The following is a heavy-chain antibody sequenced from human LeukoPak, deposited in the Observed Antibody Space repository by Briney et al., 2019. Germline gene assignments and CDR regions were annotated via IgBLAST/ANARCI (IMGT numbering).Heavy chain of an antibody. Sequence: GGSLRLSCAASGFTFSSYWMHWVRQAPGKGLVWVSRINSDGSSTSYADSVKGRFTISRDNAKNTLYLQMNSLRAEDTAVYYCARTDFVNLYYYYYMDVWGKGTTVTVSS. CDR2: INSDGSST. CDR3: ARTDFVNLYYYYYMDV. CDR1: GFTFSSYW. V-gene: IGHV3-74*01. D-gene: IGHD1-14*01. J-gene: IGHJ6*03.